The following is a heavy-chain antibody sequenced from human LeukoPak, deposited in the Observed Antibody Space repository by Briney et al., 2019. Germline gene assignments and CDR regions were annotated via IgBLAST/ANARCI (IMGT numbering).Heavy chain of an antibody. J-gene: IGHJ4*02. D-gene: IGHD6-19*01. CDR3: AKGRSGIVVAGLNY. V-gene: IGHV3-23*01. CDR2: ISGSGDGT. Sequence: GGSLRLSCAASRFTLSSYAMSWVRQAPGKGLEWVSDISGSGDGTYYADSVKGRFTISRDNSMNTLYLQMASLRAEDTAVYYCAKGRSGIVVAGLNYWGQGTLVTVSS. CDR1: RFTLSSYA.